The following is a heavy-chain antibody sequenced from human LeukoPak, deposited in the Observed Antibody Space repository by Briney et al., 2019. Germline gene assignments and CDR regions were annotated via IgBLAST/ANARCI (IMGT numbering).Heavy chain of an antibody. J-gene: IGHJ5*02. CDR3: ARDHPGGAAANRGWFDP. CDR1: GGPFSGYY. CDR2: INHSGST. V-gene: IGHV4-34*01. D-gene: IGHD6-13*01. Sequence: SETLSLTCAVYGGPFSGYYWSWLRQPPGKGLEWIGEINHSGSTNYNPSLKSRVTISVDTSKNQFSLKLSSVTAADTAVYYCARDHPGGAAANRGWFDPWGQGTLVTVSS.